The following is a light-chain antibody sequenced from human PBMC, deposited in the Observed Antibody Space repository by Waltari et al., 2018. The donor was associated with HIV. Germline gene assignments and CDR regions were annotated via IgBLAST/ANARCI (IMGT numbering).Light chain of an antibody. V-gene: IGLV2-18*02. CDR1: SSDVGSYNR. CDR3: SSYTSSSTFDVV. CDR2: EVR. J-gene: IGLJ2*01. Sequence: QSALTQPPSVSGSPGQSVTISCTGTSSDVGSYNRVSWYQQPPGTAPKVIIYEVRNRPSGVPDRFSGSKSGNTASLTISGLQAEDEADYYCSSYTSSSTFDVVFGGGTKLTVL.